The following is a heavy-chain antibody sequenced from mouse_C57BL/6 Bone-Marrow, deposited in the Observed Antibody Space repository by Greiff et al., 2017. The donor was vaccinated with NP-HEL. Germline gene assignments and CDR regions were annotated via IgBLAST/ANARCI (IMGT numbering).Heavy chain of an antibody. J-gene: IGHJ3*01. CDR3: SHYYGSSTGFAY. CDR2: IDPENGDT. CDR1: GFNITDDY. Sequence: VQLKQSGAELVRPGASVKLSCTASGFNITDDYMHWVKQRPEQGLEWIGWIDPENGDTEYASKFQGKATITADTSSNTAYLQLSSLTSEDTAVYYCSHYYGSSTGFAYWGQGTLVTVSA. V-gene: IGHV14-4*01. D-gene: IGHD1-1*01.